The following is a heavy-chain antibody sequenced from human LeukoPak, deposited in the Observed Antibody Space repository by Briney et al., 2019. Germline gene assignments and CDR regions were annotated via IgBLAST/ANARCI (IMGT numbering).Heavy chain of an antibody. CDR3: AKNAGYSYGLYYFDY. Sequence: GGSLRLSCAASGFAFRNYAMSWVRQAPGKGLEWVSRLISSGDTTYYADSVKGRFTISRDNSKNTVHLQMDSLRAEDSAVYYCAKNAGYSYGLYYFDYWGQGTLVTVSS. CDR2: LISSGDTT. V-gene: IGHV3-23*01. D-gene: IGHD5-18*01. J-gene: IGHJ4*02. CDR1: GFAFRNYA.